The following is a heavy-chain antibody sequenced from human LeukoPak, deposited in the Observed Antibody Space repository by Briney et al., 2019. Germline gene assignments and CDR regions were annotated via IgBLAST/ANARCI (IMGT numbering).Heavy chain of an antibody. CDR1: GGSFSGYY. J-gene: IGHJ4*02. CDR3: ARTTGYYNSGWADFDY. CDR2: INHSGST. Sequence: SETLSLTCAVYGGSFSGYYWSWIRQPPGKGLEWIGEINHSGSTNYNPSLKSRVTISVDTSKNQFSLKLRSVTAADTAVYYCARTTGYYNSGWADFDYWGQGTLVTVSS. D-gene: IGHD6-19*01. V-gene: IGHV4-34*01.